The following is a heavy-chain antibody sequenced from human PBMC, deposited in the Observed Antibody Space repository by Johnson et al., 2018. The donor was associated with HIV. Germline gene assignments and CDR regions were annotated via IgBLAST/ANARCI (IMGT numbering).Heavy chain of an antibody. J-gene: IGHJ3*02. CDR2: IGTAGDT. D-gene: IGHD6-13*01. Sequence: MQLVESGGDLVQPGGSLRLSCAASGFTFSSYDMHWVRQVSGKGLEWVSAIGTAGDTYYPGSVKGRFTIPRENAKNTVYLQMNSLKAEDTAVYYCARDEAAVRMVANDAFDIWGQGTMVTVSS. V-gene: IGHV3-13*01. CDR3: ARDEAAVRMVANDAFDI. CDR1: GFTFSSYD.